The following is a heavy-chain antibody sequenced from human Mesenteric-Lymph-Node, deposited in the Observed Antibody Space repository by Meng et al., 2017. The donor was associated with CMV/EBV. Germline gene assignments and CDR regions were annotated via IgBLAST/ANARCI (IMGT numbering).Heavy chain of an antibody. CDR2: INPNSGGT. V-gene: IGHV1-2*02. CDR1: GYTFTGYY. Sequence: ASVKVSCKASGYTFTGYYMYWVRQAPGQGLEWMGWINPNSGGTNYAQKFQGRVTMTRDTSISTAYMELNRLRSDDTAVYFCARDPIFGVVTSIDYGMDVWGQGTTVTVSS. J-gene: IGHJ6*02. D-gene: IGHD3-3*01. CDR3: ARDPIFGVVTSIDYGMDV.